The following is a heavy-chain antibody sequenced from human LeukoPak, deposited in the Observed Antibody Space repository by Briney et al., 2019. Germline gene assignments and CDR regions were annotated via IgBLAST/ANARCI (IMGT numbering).Heavy chain of an antibody. D-gene: IGHD3-16*02. CDR3: AKGGSDNYVWGSYRYTPYYFDY. CDR1: GYTLTELS. V-gene: IGHV1-24*01. CDR2: FDPEDGET. Sequence: ASVKVSCKVSGYTLTELSMHWVRQAPGKGLEWMGGFDPEDGETIYAQKFQGRVTMTEDTSTDTAYMELSSLRSEDTAVYYCAKGGSDNYVWGSYRYTPYYFDYWGQGTLVTVSS. J-gene: IGHJ4*02.